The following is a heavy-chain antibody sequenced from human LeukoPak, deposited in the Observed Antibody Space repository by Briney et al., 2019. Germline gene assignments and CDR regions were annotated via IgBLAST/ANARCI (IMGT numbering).Heavy chain of an antibody. Sequence: ASVKVSCKASGYTFTSYGISWVRQAPGQGLEWMGWISSYNGNTNYAQKLQGRVTMSTDTSTGTAYMELRSLRSDDTAVYYCARGGGVDILTGFQYWGQGTLVTVSS. D-gene: IGHD3-9*01. J-gene: IGHJ4*02. CDR2: ISSYNGNT. CDR1: GYTFTSYG. V-gene: IGHV1-18*01. CDR3: ARGGGVDILTGFQY.